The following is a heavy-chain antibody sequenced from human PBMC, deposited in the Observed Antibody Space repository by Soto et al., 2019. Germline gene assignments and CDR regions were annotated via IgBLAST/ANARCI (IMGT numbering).Heavy chain of an antibody. Sequence: SETLSLTCTVYGGSFIGYSWSWIRQSPDKGLEWIGEVNHAGSPNYSPSLKSRVTISLDTSKNQFSLKLSSVTAADTAVYYCARAYNDFWGGHSTTKFDPWGQGILVTVSS. CDR3: ARAYNDFWGGHSTTKFDP. CDR2: VNHAGSP. D-gene: IGHD3-3*01. V-gene: IGHV4-34*01. CDR1: GGSFIGYS. J-gene: IGHJ5*02.